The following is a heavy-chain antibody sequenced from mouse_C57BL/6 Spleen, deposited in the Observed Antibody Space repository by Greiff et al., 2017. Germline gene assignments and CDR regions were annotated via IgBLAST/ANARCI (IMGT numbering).Heavy chain of an antibody. J-gene: IGHJ2*01. CDR1: GYAFSSSW. Sequence: VQLQQSGPELVKPGASVKISCKASGYAFSSSWMNWVKQRPGKGLEWIGRIYPGDGDTNYNGKFKGKATLTAAKSSSTAYMQLSSLTSEDSAVYFCARLYDGYLDYWGQGTTLTVSS. V-gene: IGHV1-82*01. CDR3: ARLYDGYLDY. CDR2: IYPGDGDT. D-gene: IGHD2-3*01.